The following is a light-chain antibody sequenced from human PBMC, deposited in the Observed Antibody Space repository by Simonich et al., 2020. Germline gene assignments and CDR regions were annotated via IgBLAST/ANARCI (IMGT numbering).Light chain of an antibody. Sequence: QSALTQPRSVSGSPGLSVTSSCTGTSSDVGGYNYVSWYQQHPGKAPKLMIYDVSKRPSGVPDRFSGSKSGNTASLTISGLQAEDEADYYCCSYAGSYTLVFGGGTKLTVL. J-gene: IGLJ2*01. V-gene: IGLV2-11*01. CDR2: DVS. CDR3: CSYAGSYTLV. CDR1: SSDVGGYNY.